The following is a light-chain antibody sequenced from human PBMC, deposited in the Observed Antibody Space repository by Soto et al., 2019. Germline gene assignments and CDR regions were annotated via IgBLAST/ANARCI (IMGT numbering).Light chain of an antibody. Sequence: EIVLTQSPGTLSLSPGERATLSCRASQTVSSSYVAWYQQKPGQAPRLLIYGASTRATGIPERFSGSGSGTDFSLTISRLEPEDFAVYYCQQFGSPPTMYTFGQGTNLEIK. CDR1: QTVSSSY. CDR2: GAS. V-gene: IGKV3-20*01. J-gene: IGKJ2*01. CDR3: QQFGSPPTMYT.